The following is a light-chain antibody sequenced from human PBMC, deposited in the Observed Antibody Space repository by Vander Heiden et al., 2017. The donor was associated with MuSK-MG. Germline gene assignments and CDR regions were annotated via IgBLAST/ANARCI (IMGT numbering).Light chain of an antibody. CDR2: DAY. CDR1: QDISNY. Sequence: DIQMTQSPSPLSASVGDRVTITCQASQDISNYLNWYQQKPGKAHKLMIYDAYDLETEVPSRFRGSGSGTDLTFTISSLKPEDIATYYCQQYDNHTLRTFGEGTKVEIK. V-gene: IGKV1-33*01. CDR3: QQYDNHTLRT. J-gene: IGKJ4*01.